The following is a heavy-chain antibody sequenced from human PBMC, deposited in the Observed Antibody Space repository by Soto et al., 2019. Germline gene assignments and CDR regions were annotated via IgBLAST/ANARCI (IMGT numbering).Heavy chain of an antibody. CDR3: ARQGSGSYNAFDI. Sequence: QLQLQESGPGLVKPSETLSLTCTVSGGSISSSSYYWGWIRQPPGKGLEWIGTIYYSGSTYYNPSVQSRVTISVDTSKNHFSLNRSSVTAADTAVYYCARQGSGSYNAFDIWGQGTVVTVSS. CDR1: GGSISSSSYY. V-gene: IGHV4-39*01. CDR2: IYYSGST. D-gene: IGHD1-26*01. J-gene: IGHJ3*02.